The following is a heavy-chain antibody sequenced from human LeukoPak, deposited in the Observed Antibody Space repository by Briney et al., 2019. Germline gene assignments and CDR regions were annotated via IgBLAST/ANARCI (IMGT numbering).Heavy chain of an antibody. CDR2: IYYSGST. Sequence: PSETLSLTCTVSGGSISSSSYYWGWIRQPPGKGLEWIGSIYYSGSTYYNPSLKSRATISVDTSKNQFSLKLSSVTAADTAVYYCARSLAYYYDSSGFGFFDYWGQGALVTVSS. J-gene: IGHJ4*02. CDR1: GGSISSSSYY. V-gene: IGHV4-39*07. D-gene: IGHD3-22*01. CDR3: ARSLAYYYDSSGFGFFDY.